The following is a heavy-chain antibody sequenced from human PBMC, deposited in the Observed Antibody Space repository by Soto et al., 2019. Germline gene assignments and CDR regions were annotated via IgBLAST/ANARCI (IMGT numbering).Heavy chain of an antibody. Sequence: PGGSLRLSCAASGFTFDDYAMHWVRQAPGKGLEWVSGISWNSGSIGYADSVKGRFTISRDNAKNSLYLQMNSLRAEDTALYYCAKDISSGWTKYYYYGMDVWGQGTTVTVSS. CDR3: AKDISSGWTKYYYYGMDV. J-gene: IGHJ6*02. CDR1: GFTFDDYA. V-gene: IGHV3-9*01. D-gene: IGHD6-19*01. CDR2: ISWNSGSI.